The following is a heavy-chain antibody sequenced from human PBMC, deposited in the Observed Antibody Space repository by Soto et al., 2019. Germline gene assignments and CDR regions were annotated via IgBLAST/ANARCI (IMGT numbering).Heavy chain of an antibody. V-gene: IGHV3-33*01. D-gene: IGHD3-10*01. Sequence: QVQLVESGGGVVQPGRSLRLSCAASGFTFSSYGMHWVRQAPGKGLEWVAVIWYDGSNKYYADSVKGRFTISRDNSKNTLYLQMNSLRAEDTAVYYCASDASGSGSYYDYYGMDVWGQGTTVTVSS. CDR1: GFTFSSYG. J-gene: IGHJ6*02. CDR2: IWYDGSNK. CDR3: ASDASGSGSYYDYYGMDV.